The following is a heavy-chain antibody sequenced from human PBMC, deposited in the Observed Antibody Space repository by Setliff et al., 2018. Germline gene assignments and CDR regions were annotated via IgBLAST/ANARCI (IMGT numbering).Heavy chain of an antibody. CDR3: ARMSGFLYMDV. CDR1: GGFLRSDTYH. V-gene: IGHV4-39*07. J-gene: IGHJ6*03. Sequence: PSETLSLTCTVSGGFLRSDTYHWGWIRQPPGKGLEWIGTISYTENTHNNPSLKGRATLSIDASKKQFSLKLTSVTAAYTAVYYCARMSGFLYMDVWGKGTTVTVSS. CDR2: ISYTENT. D-gene: IGHD3-3*01.